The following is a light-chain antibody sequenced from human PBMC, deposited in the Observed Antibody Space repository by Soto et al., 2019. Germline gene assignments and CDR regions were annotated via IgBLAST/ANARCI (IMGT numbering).Light chain of an antibody. Sequence: EIVLTQSPGTLSLSPGETATLSCRASESIRNNYLAWYQQSPGQPPRVLFYDTSTRTTGTPDRFSGSGSGTDFTLTISRLEPEDSAVYYCQQSGSSPWTFGHGTKVEIK. V-gene: IGKV3-20*01. CDR2: DTS. CDR1: ESIRNNY. CDR3: QQSGSSPWT. J-gene: IGKJ1*01.